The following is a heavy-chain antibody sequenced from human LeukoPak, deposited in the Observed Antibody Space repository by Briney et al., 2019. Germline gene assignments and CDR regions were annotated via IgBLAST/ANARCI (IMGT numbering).Heavy chain of an antibody. D-gene: IGHD3-22*01. J-gene: IGHJ3*01. CDR3: ARPDYYDRWNAFDV. CDR1: GYSFTSYW. Sequence: GESLKISCKASGYSFTSYWIAWVRQMPGKGLEWMGLIYPGESDTRYSPSFQGQVTISADKSISTAYLQWSSLKASDTAMYYCARPDYYDRWNAFDVWGQGTMVTVSS. CDR2: IYPGESDT. V-gene: IGHV5-51*01.